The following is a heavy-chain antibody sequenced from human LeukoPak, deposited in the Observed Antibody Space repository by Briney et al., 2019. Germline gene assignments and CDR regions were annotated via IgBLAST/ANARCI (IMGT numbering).Heavy chain of an antibody. CDR2: GYYSGST. D-gene: IGHD6-13*01. Sequence: SETLSLTCTVSGGSIRSSSYYWGWIRQPPGKGLEWIESGYYSGSTYYNPSLKSRVTISVDTSKNQFSLKLSSVTAADTAVYYCARDSPAAASAFDIWGQGTMVTVSS. J-gene: IGHJ3*02. V-gene: IGHV4-39*07. CDR3: ARDSPAAASAFDI. CDR1: GGSIRSSSYY.